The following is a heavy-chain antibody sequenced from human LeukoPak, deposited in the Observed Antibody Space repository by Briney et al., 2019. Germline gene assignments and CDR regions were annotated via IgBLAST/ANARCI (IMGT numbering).Heavy chain of an antibody. CDR1: GYTFTSYD. CDR3: ARGVTIFGVDPNWFDP. D-gene: IGHD3-3*01. Sequence: GASVKVSCKASGYTFTSYDINWVRQAPGQGLEWMGWINPNSGGTNYAQKLQGRVTMTTDTSTSTAYMELRSLRSDDTAVYYCARGVTIFGVDPNWFDPWGQGTLVTVSS. V-gene: IGHV1-18*01. CDR2: INPNSGGT. J-gene: IGHJ5*02.